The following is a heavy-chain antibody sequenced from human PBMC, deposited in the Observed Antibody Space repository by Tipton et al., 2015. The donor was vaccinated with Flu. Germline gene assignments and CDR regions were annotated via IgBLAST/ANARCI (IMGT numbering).Heavy chain of an antibody. CDR2: IYYSGST. J-gene: IGHJ3*02. CDR3: ARDSGGAVDT. Sequence: TLSLTCTVSGGSFSSYYWSWFRQPPGKGLEWTGYIYYSGSTNYNPSLKSRVTLSVDTSKNQISLKMSSVTAAEAAVYYCARDSGGAVDTWGQGTMVTVSS. D-gene: IGHD3-10*01. V-gene: IGHV4-59*01. CDR1: GGSFSSYY.